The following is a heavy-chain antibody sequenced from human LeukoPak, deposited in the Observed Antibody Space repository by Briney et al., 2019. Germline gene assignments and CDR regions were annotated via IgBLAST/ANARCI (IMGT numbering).Heavy chain of an antibody. CDR3: ARASRMGAVFDS. V-gene: IGHV3-21*01. J-gene: IGHJ4*02. D-gene: IGHD3-16*01. CDR1: GFTFSGHF. Sequence: GGSLRLSCAASGFTFSGHFMDWVRQAPGKGPEWVSSISGSRNYIYYADSIKGRFTISRDNAKNSLYLQMNSLRAEDTAVYYCARASRMGAVFDSWGQGALVTVSS. CDR2: ISGSRNYI.